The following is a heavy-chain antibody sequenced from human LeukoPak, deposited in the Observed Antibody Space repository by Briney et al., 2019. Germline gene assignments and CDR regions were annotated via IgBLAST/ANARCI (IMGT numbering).Heavy chain of an antibody. CDR1: GVSISSSNSY. D-gene: IGHD1-1*01. V-gene: IGHV4-39*01. CDR2: IYYSGRT. Sequence: SETLSLTCTVSGVSISSSNSYWGWIRQPPGTGLEWIGSIYYSGRTYYNPSLKSRVTISVDTSKNQFSLKLSSVTAADTAVYYCARIRYSENIDYWGQGTLVTVSS. J-gene: IGHJ4*02. CDR3: ARIRYSENIDY.